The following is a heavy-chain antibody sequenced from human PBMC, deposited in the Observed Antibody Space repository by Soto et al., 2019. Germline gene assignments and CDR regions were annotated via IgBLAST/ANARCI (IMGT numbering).Heavy chain of an antibody. Sequence: PGGSLRLSCATSGFSFSSSEMTWVRQAPEKGLEYVSSLHYSGRYMFYAGSLRGRFTVSRDNAKNSLYLQMHSLRAEDTAVYYCARKSSSDSTGYDYFDYWGQGTLVTVSS. CDR2: LHYSGRYM. CDR1: GFSFSSSE. CDR3: ARKSSSDSTGYDYFDY. D-gene: IGHD3-22*01. V-gene: IGHV3-21*06. J-gene: IGHJ4*02.